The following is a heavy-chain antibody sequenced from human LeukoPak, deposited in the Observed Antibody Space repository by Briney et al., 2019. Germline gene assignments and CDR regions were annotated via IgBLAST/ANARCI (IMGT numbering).Heavy chain of an antibody. J-gene: IGHJ4*02. D-gene: IGHD3/OR15-3a*01. CDR3: AKDTVGLLDSDY. Sequence: PGGSLRLSCAASGFTFSSYGMHWVRQAPGKGLEWVAVISYDGSNKYYADSVKGRFTISRDNSKNTLYLQMNSLRAEDTAVYYCAKDTVGLLDSDYWGQGTLVTVSS. CDR1: GFTFSSYG. CDR2: ISYDGSNK. V-gene: IGHV3-30*18.